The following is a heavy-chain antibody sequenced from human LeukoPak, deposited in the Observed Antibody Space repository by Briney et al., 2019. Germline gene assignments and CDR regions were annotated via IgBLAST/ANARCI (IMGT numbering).Heavy chain of an antibody. CDR1: VFIFSSYS. CDR2: ISGSGGST. J-gene: IGHJ4*02. Sequence: CLRLSCAASVFIFSSYSMSWVRQAPRKGLEWVLVISGSGGSTYYADSVKGRFTISRDNSKNTLCLQMNSLRAEDTAVYYCAKVRYDSSGYQSPYFDYWGQGILVTVSS. CDR3: AKVRYDSSGYQSPYFDY. V-gene: IGHV3-23*01. D-gene: IGHD3-22*01.